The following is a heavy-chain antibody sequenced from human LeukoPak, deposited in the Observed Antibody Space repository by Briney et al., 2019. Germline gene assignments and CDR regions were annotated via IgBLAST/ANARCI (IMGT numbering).Heavy chain of an antibody. V-gene: IGHV3-7*03. Sequence: PGGSLRLSCEVSGFILSNYWMSWVRQAPGKGLEWVAVISFDGTDAFYADSVKGRFTISRDNAKDSLYLQMNGLRPEDTALYYCSTDPRLLIYWGHGTLVTVSS. D-gene: IGHD2-8*01. CDR3: STDPRLLIY. CDR1: GFILSNYW. J-gene: IGHJ4*01. CDR2: ISFDGTDA.